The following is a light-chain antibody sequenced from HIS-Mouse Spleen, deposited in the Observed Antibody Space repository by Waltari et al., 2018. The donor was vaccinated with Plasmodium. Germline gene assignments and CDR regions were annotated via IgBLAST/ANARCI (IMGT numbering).Light chain of an antibody. CDR1: SSDVGGYHY. CDR3: SSYAGSNNLV. Sequence: QSALTQPPSASGSPGHSVTISCTGTSSDVGGYHYVSWYQQHPGKAPKLMIYEVSKRPSGVPDRFSGSKSGNTASLTVSGLQAEDEADYYCSSYAGSNNLVFGGGTKLTVL. V-gene: IGLV2-8*01. CDR2: EVS. J-gene: IGLJ2*01.